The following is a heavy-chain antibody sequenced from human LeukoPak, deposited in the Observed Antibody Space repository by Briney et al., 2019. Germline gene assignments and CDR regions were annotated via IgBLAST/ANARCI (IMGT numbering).Heavy chain of an antibody. D-gene: IGHD6-13*01. J-gene: IGHJ4*02. CDR3: AKDPSSSWYGGFDY. V-gene: IGHV3-23*01. CDR2: ISGSGGST. CDR1: GFTFSSYG. Sequence: SGGSLRLSCAASGFTFSSYGMHWVRQAPGKGLEWVSAISGSGGSTYYADSVKGRFTISRDNSKNTLYLQMNSLRAEDTAVYYCAKDPSSSWYGGFDYWGQGTLVTVSS.